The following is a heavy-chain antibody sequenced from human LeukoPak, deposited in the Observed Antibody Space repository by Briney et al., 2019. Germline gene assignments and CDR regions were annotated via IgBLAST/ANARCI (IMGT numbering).Heavy chain of an antibody. CDR2: IYTSGST. CDR3: ARESVALGWFDP. Sequence: SETLSLTCTVSGGSISSYYWSWIRRSAGKGLEWIGRIYTSGSTNYNPSLKSRVTMSVDTSKNQFSLKLSSVTAADTAVYYCARESVALGWFDPWGQGTLVTVSS. CDR1: GGSISSYY. J-gene: IGHJ5*02. V-gene: IGHV4-4*07.